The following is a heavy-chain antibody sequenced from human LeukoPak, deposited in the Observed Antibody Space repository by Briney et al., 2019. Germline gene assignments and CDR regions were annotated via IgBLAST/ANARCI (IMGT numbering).Heavy chain of an antibody. D-gene: IGHD1-26*01. V-gene: IGHV4-59*01. CDR1: GGSISSYY. CDR2: IYYSGST. Sequence: SETLSLTCTVSGGSISSYYWSWIRQPPGKGLEWIGYIYYSGSTNYNPSLKSRVTISVDTSKNQFSLKLSSVTAADTAVYYCARVVGATPLNAFDIWGQGTMVTASS. J-gene: IGHJ3*02. CDR3: ARVVGATPLNAFDI.